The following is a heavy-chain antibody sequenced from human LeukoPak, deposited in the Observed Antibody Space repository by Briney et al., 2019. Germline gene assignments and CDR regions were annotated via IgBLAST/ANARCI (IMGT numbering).Heavy chain of an antibody. CDR3: AREGGGYDSSGYHDY. CDR2: IWYDGSNK. V-gene: IGHV3-33*01. J-gene: IGHJ4*02. D-gene: IGHD3-22*01. CDR1: GFTFSSYG. Sequence: GRSLRLSRAASGFTFSSYGMHWVRQAPGKGLQWVADIWYDGSNKYYADSVKGRFTISRDNSKNTLYLQMNSLRAEDTAVYYCAREGGGYDSSGYHDYWGQGTLVTVSS.